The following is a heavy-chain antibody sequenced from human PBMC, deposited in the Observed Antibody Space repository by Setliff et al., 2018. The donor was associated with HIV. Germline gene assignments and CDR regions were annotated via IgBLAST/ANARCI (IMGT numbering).Heavy chain of an antibody. J-gene: IGHJ4*02. CDR2: VYHSGST. CDR1: GYSISSGYY. CDR3: ARVGYYDSSFDY. Sequence: SETLSLTCGVSGYSISSGYYWGWIRQPPGKGLEWIGSVYHSGSTYYNPSLKSRVTISVDTSKNQFSLKLSSVTAADTAVYYCARVGYYDSSFDYWGQGTLVTVSS. V-gene: IGHV4-38-2*01. D-gene: IGHD3-22*01.